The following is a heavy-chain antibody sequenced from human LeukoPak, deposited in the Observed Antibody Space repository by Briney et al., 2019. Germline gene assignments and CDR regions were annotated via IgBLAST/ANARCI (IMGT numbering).Heavy chain of an antibody. CDR2: ISGYNGNA. CDR3: ARDPHDYGTPDAFDI. J-gene: IGHJ3*02. D-gene: IGHD4-17*01. V-gene: IGHV1-18*01. Sequence: ASVKVSCKTSGYTFNNYGISWVRQAPGQGLEWMGWISGYNGNARYAQKVQGRVTMTTDISTSTAYMELSSLRSEDTAVYYCARDPHDYGTPDAFDIWGQGTMVTVSS. CDR1: GYTFNNYG.